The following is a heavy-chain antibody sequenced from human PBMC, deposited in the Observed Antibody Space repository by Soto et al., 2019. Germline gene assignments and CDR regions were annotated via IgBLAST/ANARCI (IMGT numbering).Heavy chain of an antibody. D-gene: IGHD1-1*01. J-gene: IGHJ5*02. V-gene: IGHV4-4*07. CDR3: ARKANDGGCFDP. Sequence: SETLSLTCTVSGASISGNYWSWLRQPAGKGLEWIGRIYTSQSTIYNPSLRSRVTISLDTSQNQFSLKLTSVTAADTAVYYCARKANDGGCFDPWGQSTRVTVSS. CDR1: GASISGNY. CDR2: IYTSQST.